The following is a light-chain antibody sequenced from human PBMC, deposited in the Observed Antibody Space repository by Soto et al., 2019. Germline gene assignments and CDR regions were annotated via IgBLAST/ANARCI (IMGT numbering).Light chain of an antibody. Sequence: DIQMTQSPSTLSASVGDRVTITCRASQSISSWLAWYQQKPGKAPKLLIYDASSLESGVPSRFSSSRSGTEFTLTISSLQPDDFATYYCQQYNSYPWTFGQGTKVDIK. CDR2: DAS. V-gene: IGKV1-5*01. CDR3: QQYNSYPWT. J-gene: IGKJ1*01. CDR1: QSISSW.